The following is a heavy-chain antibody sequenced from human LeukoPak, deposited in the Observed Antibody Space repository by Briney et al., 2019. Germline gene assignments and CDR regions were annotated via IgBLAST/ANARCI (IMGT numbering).Heavy chain of an antibody. D-gene: IGHD2-2*01. V-gene: IGHV3-64*01. CDR3: ARVYKGYCSSTSCYRGLGYYYYYMDV. Sequence: GGSLRLSCAASGFTFSDYAMHWVRQAPGKELEYVSAISSNGGSIHYANSVKGRFTISRDNSKNTLYLQMDSLRAEDMAVYYCARVYKGYCSSTSCYRGLGYYYYYMDVWGKGTTVTISS. J-gene: IGHJ6*03. CDR1: GFTFSDYA. CDR2: ISSNGGSI.